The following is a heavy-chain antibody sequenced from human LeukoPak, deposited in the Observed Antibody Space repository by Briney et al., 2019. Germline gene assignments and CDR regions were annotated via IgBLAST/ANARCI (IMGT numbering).Heavy chain of an antibody. J-gene: IGHJ4*02. V-gene: IGHV1-2*02. CDR3: ARGITIFGVDAVDY. D-gene: IGHD3-3*01. CDR2: INPNSGVT. Sequence: GPVKVSCKASGYTFTGYSMHWVRQAPGQGREWMGWINPNSGVTNYAQKFQGRVTITSDEYTSTAYMEMSSLRSEDTAVYYCARGITIFGVDAVDYWGQGTLVTVSS. CDR1: GYTFTGYS.